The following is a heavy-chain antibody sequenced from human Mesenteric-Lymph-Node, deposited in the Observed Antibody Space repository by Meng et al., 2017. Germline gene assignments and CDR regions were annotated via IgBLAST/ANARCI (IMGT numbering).Heavy chain of an antibody. CDR1: GYTLTSYG. Sequence: QFQRGQSGAEVKKPGASVKVSCKAAGYTLTSYGISWVRQAPGQGLEWMGWISAYNGNTNYAQKLQGRVTMTTDTSTSTAYMELRSLRSDDTAVYYCARDLTYCSGGSCYPTTIDYWGQGTLAPSPQ. V-gene: IGHV1-18*01. D-gene: IGHD2-15*01. CDR3: ARDLTYCSGGSCYPTTIDY. J-gene: IGHJ4*02. CDR2: ISAYNGNT.